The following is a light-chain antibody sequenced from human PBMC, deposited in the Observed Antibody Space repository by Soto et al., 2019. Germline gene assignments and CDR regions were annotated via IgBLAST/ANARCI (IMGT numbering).Light chain of an antibody. Sequence: QSALTQPASVSGSPGQSITISCTETSSDVGGYNYVSWYQHHPGKAPKLMIYEVTNRPSGISDRLSGSKSGNTASLTISGLQAEDEADYYCSSYTSSSTLYVFGTGTKVTVL. CDR2: EVT. J-gene: IGLJ1*01. V-gene: IGLV2-14*01. CDR3: SSYTSSSTLYV. CDR1: SSDVGGYNY.